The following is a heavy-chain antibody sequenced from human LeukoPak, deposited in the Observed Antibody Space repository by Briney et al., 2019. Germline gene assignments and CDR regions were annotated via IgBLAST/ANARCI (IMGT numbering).Heavy chain of an antibody. CDR1: GFTFSAIP. CDR2: INADGSET. D-gene: IGHD3-16*01. V-gene: IGHV3-7*03. CDR3: ATSGGAPNH. J-gene: IGHJ4*02. Sequence: TGGSLRLSCAASGFTFSAIPMTWVRQAPGKGLQWVANINADGSETHYVDSVKGRFTISRDNAKNSLFLQMNSLRAEDTAIYYCATSGGAPNHWGQGTLVTVSS.